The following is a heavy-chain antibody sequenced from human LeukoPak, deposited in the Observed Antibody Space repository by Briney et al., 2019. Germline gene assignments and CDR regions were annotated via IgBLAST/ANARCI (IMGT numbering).Heavy chain of an antibody. D-gene: IGHD6-13*01. CDR1: GFTFSRYA. CDR3: ARDKQPDYFYYGIDV. CDR2: VAYEGRNK. Sequence: PGGSLRLSCAASGFTFSRYAMHWVRQAPGKGLEWVAIVAYEGRNKYHADSVKGRFTISRDNSKNTLYLQMNSLRDEDTAVYYCARDKQPDYFYYGIDVWGQGTTVTVSS. J-gene: IGHJ6*02. V-gene: IGHV3-30*04.